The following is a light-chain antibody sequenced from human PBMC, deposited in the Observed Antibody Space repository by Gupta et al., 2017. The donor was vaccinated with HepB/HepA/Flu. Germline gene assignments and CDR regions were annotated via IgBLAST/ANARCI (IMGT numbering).Light chain of an antibody. V-gene: IGKV3-20*01. Sequence: EIVLTPSPGTLSLSPGERATLSCRASQSVRSTYLDWYQQKPGQAPKLLIYGASSRATGIPDRFSGSGSGTEFTLTISRREPEDFAVYYCQQEGSSPRTFGQGTKVEIK. CDR2: GAS. J-gene: IGKJ1*01. CDR3: QQEGSSPRT. CDR1: QSVRSTY.